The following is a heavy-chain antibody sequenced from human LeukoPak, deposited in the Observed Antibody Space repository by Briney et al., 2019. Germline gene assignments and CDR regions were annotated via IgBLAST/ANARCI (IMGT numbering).Heavy chain of an antibody. J-gene: IGHJ4*02. V-gene: IGHV3-7*01. CDR1: GFTSSSYT. Sequence: GGSLRLSCAASGFTSSSYTMNWVRQPPGKGLEWVANIRQDGSDKYYVDSVKGRFTISRDNAKNSLYLQMNSLRAEDTAVYYCARDGGSAIPFDYWGQGTLVTVSS. CDR2: IRQDGSDK. CDR3: ARDGGSAIPFDY.